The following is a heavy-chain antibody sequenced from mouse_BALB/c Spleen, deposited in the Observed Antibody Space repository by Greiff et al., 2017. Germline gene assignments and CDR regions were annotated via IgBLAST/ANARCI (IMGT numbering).Heavy chain of an antibody. Sequence: VQGVESGAELMKPGASVKISCKATGYTFSSYWIEWVKQRPGHGLEWIGEILPGSGSTNYNEKFKGKATFTADTSSNTAYMQLSSLTSEDSAVYYCARSYRYEGWYFDVWGAGTTVTVSS. J-gene: IGHJ1*01. CDR3: ARSYRYEGWYFDV. D-gene: IGHD2-14*01. CDR1: GYTFSSYW. V-gene: IGHV1-9*01. CDR2: ILPGSGST.